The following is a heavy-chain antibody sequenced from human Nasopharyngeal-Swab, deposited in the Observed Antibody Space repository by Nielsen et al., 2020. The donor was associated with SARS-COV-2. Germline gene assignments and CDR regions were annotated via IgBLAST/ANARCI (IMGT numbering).Heavy chain of an antibody. D-gene: IGHD2-8*01. CDR3: ASGLYCTRGNCYSWGYFTY. CDR2: ISSSSSTI. Sequence: GESLKISCSASGFAFSSYSMNWVRQAPGKGLEWLSYISSSSSTIYYADSVKGRFTISRDNAKNSLYLQMNSLRDEDAAVYYCASGLYCTRGNCYSWGYFTYWGQGTLVTVSS. J-gene: IGHJ4*02. CDR1: GFAFSSYS. V-gene: IGHV3-48*02.